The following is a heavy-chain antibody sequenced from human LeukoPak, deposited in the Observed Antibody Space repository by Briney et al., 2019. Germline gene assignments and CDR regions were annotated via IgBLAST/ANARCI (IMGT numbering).Heavy chain of an antibody. J-gene: IGHJ3*02. D-gene: IGHD5-12*01. Sequence: GGSLRLSCAASGFTFSSYEMNWVRQAPGKGLEWVSYISSSGSTIYYADSVKGRFTISRDNAKNSLYLQMNSLRAEDTSVYYCARDYSGHDRHAFDIWGQGTMVTVSS. CDR2: ISSSGSTI. CDR1: GFTFSSYE. CDR3: ARDYSGHDRHAFDI. V-gene: IGHV3-48*03.